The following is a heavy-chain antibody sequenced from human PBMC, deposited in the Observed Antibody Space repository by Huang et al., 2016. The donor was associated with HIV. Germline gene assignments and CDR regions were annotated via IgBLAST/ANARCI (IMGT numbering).Heavy chain of an antibody. CDR2: ICPDDADT. D-gene: IGHD2-15*01. CDR1: GFKFTRYW. J-gene: IGHJ6*04. CDR3: ASRRTTPESYYLDV. V-gene: IGHV5-51*03. Sequence: EVQLVQSGAEVKKPGESLKISCQISGFKFTRYWIAWVRQRPGQGLAWVGTICPDDADTRYSPSFQGDGTISADKAISTAFLQWSSLRASDTALYFCASRRTTPESYYLDVWGNGTTVIVSS.